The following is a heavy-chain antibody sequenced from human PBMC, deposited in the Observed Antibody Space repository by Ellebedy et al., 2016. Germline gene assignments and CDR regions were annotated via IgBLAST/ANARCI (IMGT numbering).Heavy chain of an antibody. V-gene: IGHV4-59*01. J-gene: IGHJ4*02. CDR2: IYYSGSI. D-gene: IGHD4-17*01. Sequence: GSLRLSCTVSGVSITSYYWSWLRQSPGKGLEWIGYIYYSGSINYNPSLKSRVTISIDTSKNQFSLKMSSVTAADTAVYYCARGERLGCDYWGQGTLVTVSS. CDR1: GVSITSYY. CDR3: ARGERLGCDY.